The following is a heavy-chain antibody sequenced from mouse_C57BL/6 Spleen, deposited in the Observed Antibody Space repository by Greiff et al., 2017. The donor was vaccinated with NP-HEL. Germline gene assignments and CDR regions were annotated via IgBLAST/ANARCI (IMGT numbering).Heavy chain of an antibody. CDR1: GYTFTSYW. V-gene: IGHV1-55*01. CDR2: IYPGSGST. CDR3: ARWTTVVAP. J-gene: IGHJ2*01. D-gene: IGHD1-1*01. Sequence: QVQLPQPGAELVKPGASVKMSCKASGYTFTSYWITWVKQRPGQGLAWIGDIYPGSGSTNYNEKFKSKATLTVDTSSSTAYMQLSSLTSEDPAVYYCARWTTVVAPWGQGTTLTVSS.